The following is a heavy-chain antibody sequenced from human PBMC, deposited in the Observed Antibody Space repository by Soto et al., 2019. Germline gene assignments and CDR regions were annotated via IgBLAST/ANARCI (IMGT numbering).Heavy chain of an antibody. V-gene: IGHV3-21*01. CDR1: GFTFSSYS. D-gene: IGHD2-2*01. J-gene: IGHJ6*02. CDR2: ISSSSSYI. Sequence: GGSLRLSCAASGFTFSSYSMNWVRQAPGKGLEWVSSISSSSSYIYYADSVKGRFTISRDNAKNSLYLQMNSLRAEDTAVYYCARDLASQLLYYYYGMDVWGQGTTVTVSS. CDR3: ARDLASQLLYYYYGMDV.